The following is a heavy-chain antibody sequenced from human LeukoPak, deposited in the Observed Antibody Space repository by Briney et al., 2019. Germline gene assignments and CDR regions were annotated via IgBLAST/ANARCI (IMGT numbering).Heavy chain of an antibody. J-gene: IGHJ4*02. CDR2: ISSSSGYI. Sequence: PGGSLRLSCAASGFTFSSYSMNWVRQAPGKGLEWVSSISSSSGYIYYADSVKGRFTISRDDAKNSLYLQMNSLRAEDTAVYYCARDRRQFDYWGQGTLVTVSS. CDR3: ARDRRQFDY. CDR1: GFTFSSYS. V-gene: IGHV3-21*01. D-gene: IGHD6-25*01.